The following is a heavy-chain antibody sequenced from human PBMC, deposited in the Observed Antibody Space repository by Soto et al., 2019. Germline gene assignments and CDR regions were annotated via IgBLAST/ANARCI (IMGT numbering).Heavy chain of an antibody. D-gene: IGHD6-13*01. Sequence: SETLSLTCAVYGGSFSGYYWSWIRQPPGKGLEWIGEINHSGSTNYNPSLKSRVTISVDTSKNQFSLKLSSVTAADTAVYYCARGMGAAAGRGRNHYYYYMDVWGKGTTVTVSS. J-gene: IGHJ6*03. CDR1: GGSFSGYY. V-gene: IGHV4-34*01. CDR3: ARGMGAAAGRGRNHYYYYMDV. CDR2: INHSGST.